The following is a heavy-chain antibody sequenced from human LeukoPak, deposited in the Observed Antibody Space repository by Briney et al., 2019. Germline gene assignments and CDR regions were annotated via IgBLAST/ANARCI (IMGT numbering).Heavy chain of an antibody. CDR1: GFTFSNAW. D-gene: IGHD3-10*01. V-gene: IGHV3-23*01. CDR3: AKDRGYFDY. CDR2: ISGSGGST. J-gene: IGHJ4*02. Sequence: GGSLRLSCAASGFTFSNAWMSWVRQAPGKGLEWVSAISGSGGSTYYADSVKGRFTISRDNSKNTLYLQMNSLRAEDTAVYYCAKDRGYFDYWGQGTLVTVSS.